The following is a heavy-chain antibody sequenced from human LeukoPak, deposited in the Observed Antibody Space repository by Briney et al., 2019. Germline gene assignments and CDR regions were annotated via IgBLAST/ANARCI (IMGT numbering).Heavy chain of an antibody. D-gene: IGHD3-22*01. CDR1: GFTFSSYA. CDR3: AKGLRIVVVITTFDY. CDR2: ISGSGGST. V-gene: IGHV3-23*01. J-gene: IGHJ4*02. Sequence: GGSLRLSCAASGFTFSSYAMSWVRQAPGKGLEWVSAISGSGGSTYYADSVKGRFTISRDNSKNTLYLQMNSLRAEDTAVYYCAKGLRIVVVITTFDYWGRGTLVTVSS.